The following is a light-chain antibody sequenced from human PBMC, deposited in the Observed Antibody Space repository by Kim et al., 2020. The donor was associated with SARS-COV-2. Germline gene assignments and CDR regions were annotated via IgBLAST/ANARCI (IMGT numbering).Light chain of an antibody. J-gene: IGKJ5*01. CDR3: QQRSDGPLT. V-gene: IGKV3-11*01. CDR1: QRVSSN. CDR2: DAS. Sequence: EIDLTQSPATLSLSPGDRATLSCRASQRVSSNLAWYQQKPGQAPRLLIYDASNRATGIPSRFSGSGSGTDFSLTISSLEVEDFAVYYCQQRSDGPLTFGQGTRLEIK.